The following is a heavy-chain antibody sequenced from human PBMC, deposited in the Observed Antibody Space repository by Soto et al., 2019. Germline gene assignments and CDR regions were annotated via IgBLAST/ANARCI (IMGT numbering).Heavy chain of an antibody. Sequence: ASVKVSCKASGDTFTDYYIHWVRQAPGQGLEWMGTVNPSGGHTTYAQHFLGRVTMTRDTSTSTLYMELTSLTSDDTAIYYCAGWGHVVVVSAAFDYCGQGTLVTVSS. CDR1: GDTFTDYY. J-gene: IGHJ4*02. CDR2: VNPSGGHT. V-gene: IGHV1-46*01. CDR3: AGWGHVVVVSAAFDY. D-gene: IGHD2-21*01.